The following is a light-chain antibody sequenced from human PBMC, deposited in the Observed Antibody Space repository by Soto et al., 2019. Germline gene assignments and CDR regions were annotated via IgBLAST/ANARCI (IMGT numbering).Light chain of an antibody. V-gene: IGKV1-5*03. CDR1: QSIDTW. J-gene: IGKJ1*01. CDR3: QQYNSYRA. Sequence: DIQMTQSPSTLSASVGDRVTITCRASQSIDTWLAWHQQKPGQVPKLLISKASSLESGVPSRFSGSGSGTEFTLTIRSLKPDDSATYYCQQYNSYRAFGQGTKVDIK. CDR2: KAS.